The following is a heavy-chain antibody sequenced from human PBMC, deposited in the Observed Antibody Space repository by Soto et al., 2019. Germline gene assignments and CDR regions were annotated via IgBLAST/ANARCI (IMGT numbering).Heavy chain of an antibody. Sequence: GEALKISWEASGYTFTNYWIGLGRHGPGTGVEGRGIIYPRDCDTRYSPSFHALVTLSVVKSIGTAYLQWRSLKASDTAISYCVSPSGKIASSLRPRSFDFWGQGTLVTVST. CDR3: VSPSGKIASSLRPRSFDF. J-gene: IGHJ4*02. CDR1: GYTFTNYW. D-gene: IGHD6-13*01. CDR2: IYPRDCDT. V-gene: IGHV5-51*01.